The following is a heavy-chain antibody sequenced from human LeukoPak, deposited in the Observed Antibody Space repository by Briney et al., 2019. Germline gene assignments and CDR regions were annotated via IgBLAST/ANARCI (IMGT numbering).Heavy chain of an antibody. D-gene: IGHD6-19*01. V-gene: IGHV3-23*01. Sequence: GGSLRLSCAASGFTFSSYAMSWVRQAPGKGLEWVSAISGSGGSTYYAGSVKGRFTISRDNSKNTLYLQMNSLRAEDTAVYYCAKDYSSGWYYYYYYMDVWGKGTTVTVSS. CDR2: ISGSGGST. CDR3: AKDYSSGWYYYYYYMDV. J-gene: IGHJ6*03. CDR1: GFTFSSYA.